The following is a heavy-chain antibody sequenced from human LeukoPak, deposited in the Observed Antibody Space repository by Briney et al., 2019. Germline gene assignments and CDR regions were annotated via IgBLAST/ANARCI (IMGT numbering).Heavy chain of an antibody. D-gene: IGHD2-15*01. CDR2: IKPDGSDK. Sequence: PGGSLRLSCAASGFTFIHHWMSWLRQAPGKGLEWVANIKPDGSDKYYVDSVKGRFTISKDNAQDTLYLQMDSLRAHDTAVYYWGREDMWVCDMWGQETMVTVSS. V-gene: IGHV3-7*01. CDR3: GREDMWVCDM. CDR1: GFTFIHHW. J-gene: IGHJ3*02.